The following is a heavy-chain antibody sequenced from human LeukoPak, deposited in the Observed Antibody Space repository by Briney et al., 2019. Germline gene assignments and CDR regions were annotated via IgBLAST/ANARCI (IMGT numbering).Heavy chain of an antibody. CDR2: IYYSGST. Sequence: SETLSLTCTVSGGSITTYYWSWIRQHPGQGLEWVGSIYYSGSTYYNPSLKSRVTISVDTSKNQFSLKLSSVTAADTAVYYCARHTYDSSGYYDRPTYFDYWGQGTLVTVSS. CDR1: GGSITTYY. J-gene: IGHJ4*02. D-gene: IGHD3-22*01. V-gene: IGHV4-59*08. CDR3: ARHTYDSSGYYDRPTYFDY.